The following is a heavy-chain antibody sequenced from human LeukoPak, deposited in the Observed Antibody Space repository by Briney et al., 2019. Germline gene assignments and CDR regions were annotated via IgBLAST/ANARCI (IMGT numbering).Heavy chain of an antibody. V-gene: IGHV3-74*01. CDR3: AIDLELTYYDSSGYDY. J-gene: IGHJ4*02. CDR2: INGDGSSK. CDR1: EGTFSGYW. D-gene: IGHD3-22*01. Sequence: GGSLRLSCAASEGTFSGYWRHWVRQVPGKGLVWVSRINGDGSSKSYADSVKGLFTIVRDNAKNMLYMQMNSLRAEDTAVYYCAIDLELTYYDSSGYDYCGQGTPVTASS.